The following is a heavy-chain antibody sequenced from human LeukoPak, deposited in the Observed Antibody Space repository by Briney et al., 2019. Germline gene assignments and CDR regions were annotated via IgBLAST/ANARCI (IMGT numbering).Heavy chain of an antibody. Sequence: ASVKVSRKASGYTFTGYYIHWVRQAPGQGLEWMGWINPNSGDTNYAQKFQGRVTMTRDTSISTAYMELSTLRSDDTAVYYCARFCSGGSCYGPWGQGTLVTVSS. J-gene: IGHJ5*02. V-gene: IGHV1-2*02. CDR1: GYTFTGYY. CDR3: ARFCSGGSCYGP. D-gene: IGHD2-15*01. CDR2: INPNSGDT.